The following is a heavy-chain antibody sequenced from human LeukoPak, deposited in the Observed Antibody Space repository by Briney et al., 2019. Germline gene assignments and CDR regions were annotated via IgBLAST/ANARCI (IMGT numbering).Heavy chain of an antibody. CDR2: FDGNGPNT. V-gene: IGHV3-23*01. Sequence: GGSLRLSCAASGFTFSSFAMTWVRQAPGKGLGWVSGFDGNGPNTYYADSVKGRWTISRDNSRNTLYLEMNSLRPEDTAIYYCAKPRTTGLGWTQFDYWGQGSLVTVSS. D-gene: IGHD2-8*02. J-gene: IGHJ4*02. CDR1: GFTFSSFA. CDR3: AKPRTTGLGWTQFDY.